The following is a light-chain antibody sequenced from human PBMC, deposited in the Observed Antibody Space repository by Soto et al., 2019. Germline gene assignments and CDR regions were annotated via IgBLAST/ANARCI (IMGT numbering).Light chain of an antibody. J-gene: IGLJ2*01. Sequence: QPVLTQSPSASASPGASVKLPCTLSNGHSGFAIAWHQQQPEKAPRYLMYLNSEGNQIKADGIPDRFSGSSSGAERDLTISSGQSEDEADYYCQTLVTGSRLFGGGTKVTVL. CDR2: LNSEGNQ. V-gene: IGLV4-69*01. CDR3: QTLVTGSRL. CDR1: NGHSGFA.